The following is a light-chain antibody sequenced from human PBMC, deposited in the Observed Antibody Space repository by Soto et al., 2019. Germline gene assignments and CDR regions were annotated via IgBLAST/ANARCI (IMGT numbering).Light chain of an antibody. CDR1: QGISNY. CDR2: SAP. Sequence: DIQMTQSPSSLSASVGDRVTMTCRASQGISNYLVWYQQQPGKVPKLLIYSAPTLHSGVPSRFSGSGSGTDFTLTISSLQSQDVGAYYCQSYDDAPRTFGGGTKVDI. J-gene: IGKJ4*01. CDR3: QSYDDAPRT. V-gene: IGKV1-27*01.